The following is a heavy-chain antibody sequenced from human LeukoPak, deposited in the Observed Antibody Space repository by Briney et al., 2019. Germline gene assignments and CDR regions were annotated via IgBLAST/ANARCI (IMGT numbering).Heavy chain of an antibody. Sequence: GGSLRLSCAASGFTFSSYAMHWVRQAPGKGLEWVSVIYSGGSTYYADSVKGRFTISRDNSKNTLYLQMNSLRAEDTAVYYCARDNRYAFDIWGQGTMVTVSS. CDR2: IYSGGST. CDR1: GFTFSSYA. CDR3: ARDNRYAFDI. V-gene: IGHV3-66*01. J-gene: IGHJ3*02.